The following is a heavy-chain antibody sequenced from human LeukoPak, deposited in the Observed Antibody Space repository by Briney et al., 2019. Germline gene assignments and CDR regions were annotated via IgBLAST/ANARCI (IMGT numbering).Heavy chain of an antibody. J-gene: IGHJ4*02. Sequence: SETLSLTCAVYGGSFSGYYWSWIRQPPGEGLEWIGEINHSGSTNYNPSLKSRVTISVDTSKNQFSLKLSSVTAADTAVYYCARGEGVLMVYAIRGGNYFDYWGQGTLVTVSS. D-gene: IGHD2-8*01. CDR1: GGSFSGYY. V-gene: IGHV4-34*01. CDR2: INHSGST. CDR3: ARGEGVLMVYAIRGGNYFDY.